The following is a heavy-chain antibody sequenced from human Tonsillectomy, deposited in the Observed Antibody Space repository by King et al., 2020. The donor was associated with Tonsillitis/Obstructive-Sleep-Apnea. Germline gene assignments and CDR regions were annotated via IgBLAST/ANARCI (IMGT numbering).Heavy chain of an antibody. V-gene: IGHV3-23*01. J-gene: IGHJ3*02. CDR1: GFTFSNYA. CDR2: ISGSGGST. Sequence: VQLLESGGGLVQPGGLLILSCVASGFTFSNYAISWVRPAPGKVLEMGYAISGSGGSTYYADSVEGRLTNTNDKYQKTLYLTLNNLRAEDTAVYYCSNNGRHGYNHDAFDIWGQGTMVTVSS. CDR3: SNNGRHGYNHDAFDI. D-gene: IGHD5-24*01.